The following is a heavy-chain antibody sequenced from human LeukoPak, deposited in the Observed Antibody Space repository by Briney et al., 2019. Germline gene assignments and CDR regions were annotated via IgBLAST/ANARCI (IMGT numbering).Heavy chain of an antibody. CDR3: ARGGSIDL. CDR1: GFTFGDYR. J-gene: IGHJ5*02. V-gene: IGHV3-20*04. CDR2: LNWIGGSI. D-gene: IGHD2-15*01. Sequence: GGSLRLSCVASGFTFGDYRMNWVRQAPEKGLEWVSGLNWIGGSIGYIDSVKGRFTISRDNAKSSLYLQMDSLRAEDTGLYYCARGGSIDLWGQGTLVTVTS.